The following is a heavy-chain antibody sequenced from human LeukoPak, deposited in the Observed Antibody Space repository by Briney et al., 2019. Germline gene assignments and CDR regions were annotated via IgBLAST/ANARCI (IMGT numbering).Heavy chain of an antibody. Sequence: ASVKVSCKASGYTFTSYAMNWVRQAPGQGLEWMGWINTNTGNPTYAQGFTGRFVFSLGTSVSTAYLQISSLKAEDTAVYYCARDRYYYDSSGYCHFDYWGQGTLVTVSS. CDR1: GYTFTSYA. V-gene: IGHV7-4-1*02. CDR2: INTNTGNP. D-gene: IGHD3-22*01. J-gene: IGHJ4*02. CDR3: ARDRYYYDSSGYCHFDY.